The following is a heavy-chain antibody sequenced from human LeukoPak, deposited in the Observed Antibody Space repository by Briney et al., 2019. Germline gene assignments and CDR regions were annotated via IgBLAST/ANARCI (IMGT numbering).Heavy chain of an antibody. Sequence: GASVKVSCKASGYTFTSYYMHWVRQAPGQGLEWMGIINPSGGSTSYAQKFQGRVTMTRDTSTSTVYMELSSLRSEDTAVYYCARDRLLWFGELPYYFDYWGQGTLVTVSS. D-gene: IGHD3-10*01. CDR2: INPSGGST. V-gene: IGHV1-46*01. J-gene: IGHJ4*02. CDR3: ARDRLLWFGELPYYFDY. CDR1: GYTFTSYY.